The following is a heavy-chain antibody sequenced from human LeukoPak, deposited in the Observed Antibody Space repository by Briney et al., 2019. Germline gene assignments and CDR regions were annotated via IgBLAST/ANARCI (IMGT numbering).Heavy chain of an antibody. Sequence: GGSLRLSCAASGFTFDDYGMSWVRQAPGKGLEWVSGINWNGGSTGYADSVKGRFTISRDNAKNSLYLQMNSLRAEDTALYYCARDDEVTRAPGFDYWGQGTLVTVSS. CDR2: INWNGGST. CDR1: GFTFDDYG. D-gene: IGHD3-10*01. J-gene: IGHJ4*02. V-gene: IGHV3-20*04. CDR3: ARDDEVTRAPGFDY.